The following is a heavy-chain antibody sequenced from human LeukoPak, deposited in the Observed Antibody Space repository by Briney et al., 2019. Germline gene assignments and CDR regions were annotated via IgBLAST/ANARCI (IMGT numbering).Heavy chain of an antibody. CDR1: GFTFSSYS. V-gene: IGHV3-21*01. D-gene: IGHD1-1*01. CDR3: ARVTGTTAGDH. Sequence: GGSLRLSCAASGFTFSSYSMDWVRQAPGKVLEWVSSISSGSTSIYYADSVKGRFTISRDNAKNALYLQMNSLRAEDTAVYYCARVTGTTAGDHWGQGTLVSVSS. J-gene: IGHJ5*02. CDR2: ISSGSTSI.